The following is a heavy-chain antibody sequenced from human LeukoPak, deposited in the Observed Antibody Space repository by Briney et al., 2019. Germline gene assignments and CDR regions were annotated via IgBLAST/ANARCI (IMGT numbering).Heavy chain of an antibody. Sequence: ASVKVSCKASGYTFTDSYVHWARQAPGQGLEWMGIINPSGGSTTYAQKFQGRVTMTRDTSTSTVYMELSSLRSEDTAVYYCARERSKAARHFVYWGQGTLVTVSS. V-gene: IGHV1-46*01. CDR3: ARERSKAARHFVY. CDR1: GYTFTDSY. D-gene: IGHD6-6*01. J-gene: IGHJ4*02. CDR2: INPSGGST.